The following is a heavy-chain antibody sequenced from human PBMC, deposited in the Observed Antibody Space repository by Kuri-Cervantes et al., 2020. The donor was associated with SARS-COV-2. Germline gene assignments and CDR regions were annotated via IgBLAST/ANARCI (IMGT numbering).Heavy chain of an antibody. CDR1: GGSISNSSYY. D-gene: IGHD2-8*01. Sequence: GSLRLSCTVSGGSISNSSYYWGWIRQPPGKGLEWTGRIYYSGSTDSDPSLKSRVTISVDTSRNEFSLKLTSVTDADTAIYYCASLLGFCTNAACDRYFDYWGQGTLVTVSS. CDR2: IYYSGST. CDR3: ASLLGFCTNAACDRYFDY. J-gene: IGHJ4*03. V-gene: IGHV4-39*01.